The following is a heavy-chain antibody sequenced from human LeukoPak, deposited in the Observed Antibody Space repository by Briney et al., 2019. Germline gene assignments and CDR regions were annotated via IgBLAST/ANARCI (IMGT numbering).Heavy chain of an antibody. CDR3: ARDSGSGWYLKY. V-gene: IGHV4-59*01. Sequence: SETLSLTCTVSGGSISSYYWNWIRQPPGKGLEWIGNVFYSGSTDYNPSLKSRVTISLDTTKNQFSLRLSSMTAADAAVYYCARDSGSGWYLKYWGQGTLVTVSS. CDR2: VFYSGST. D-gene: IGHD6-19*01. J-gene: IGHJ4*02. CDR1: GGSISSYY.